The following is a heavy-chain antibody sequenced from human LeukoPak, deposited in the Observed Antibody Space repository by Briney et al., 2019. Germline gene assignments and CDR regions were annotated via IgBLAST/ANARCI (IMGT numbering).Heavy chain of an antibody. CDR2: MNPNSGNT. V-gene: IGHV1-8*01. D-gene: IGHD5-24*01. CDR3: ARDAYNYYYSDY. J-gene: IGHJ4*02. Sequence: ASVKVSCKASGYTFTSYDINWVRQAPGQGLEWMGWMNPNSGNTGYAQKFQGRVTMTRNTSISTAYMELSSLRSEDTAVYYCARDAYNYYYSDYWGQGTLVTVSS. CDR1: GYTFTSYD.